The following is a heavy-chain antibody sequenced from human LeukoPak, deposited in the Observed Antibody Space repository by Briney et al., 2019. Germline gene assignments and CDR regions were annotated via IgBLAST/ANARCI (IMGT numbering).Heavy chain of an antibody. D-gene: IGHD3-3*01. V-gene: IGHV1-46*01. J-gene: IGHJ4*02. CDR3: ARDYDFWSGYYALSY. CDR2: INPSGGST. CDR1: GGTFSSYA. Sequence: ASVKVSCKASGGTFSSYAISWVRQAPGQGLEWMGIINPSGGSTSYAQKFQGRVTMTRDMSTSTVYMELSSLRSEDTAVYYCARDYDFWSGYYALSYWGQGTLVTVSS.